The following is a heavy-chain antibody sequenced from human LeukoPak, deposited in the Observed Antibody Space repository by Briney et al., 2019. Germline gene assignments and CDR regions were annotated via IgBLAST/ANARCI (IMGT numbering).Heavy chain of an antibody. V-gene: IGHV3-7*01. CDR3: ARWRRYYYDSSAYFFDY. CDR2: IREDGGKQ. CDR1: GFNFDNFW. J-gene: IGHJ4*02. D-gene: IGHD3-22*01. Sequence: GGSLRLSCAASGFNFDNFWMSWVRQAPGKGLEWVANIREDGGKQNYVDSVKGRFTISRDNAKSSVYLQMNSLRAEDTAVYYCARWRRYYYDSSAYFFDYWGQGTLVTVSS.